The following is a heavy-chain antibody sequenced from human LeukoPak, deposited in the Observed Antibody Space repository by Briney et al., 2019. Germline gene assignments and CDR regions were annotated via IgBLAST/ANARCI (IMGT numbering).Heavy chain of an antibody. CDR1: GFTFSSYA. D-gene: IGHD1-26*01. V-gene: IGHV3-7*01. J-gene: IGHJ4*02. CDR2: IKQDGTEK. CDR3: AIDYSG. Sequence: GGSLRLSCAASGFTFSSYAMHWVRQAPGKGLEWLANIKQDGTEKNYLNAVKGRFTISRDNAKNSLYLQLNSLRAEDTAVYYWAIDYSGWGQGNLGTVSS.